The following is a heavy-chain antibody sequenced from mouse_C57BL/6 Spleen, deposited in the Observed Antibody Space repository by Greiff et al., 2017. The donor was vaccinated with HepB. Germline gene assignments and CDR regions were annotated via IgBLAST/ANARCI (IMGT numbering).Heavy chain of an antibody. Sequence: QVQLQQSGAELMKPGASVKLSCKATGYTFTGYWIEWVKQRPGHGLEWIGEILPGSGSTNYNEKFKGKATFTVDTPSNTAYMQLSSLTTDDSAIYYCARSITTVVASYWYFDVWGTGTTVTVSS. CDR3: ARSITTVVASYWYFDV. J-gene: IGHJ1*03. CDR2: ILPGSGST. D-gene: IGHD1-1*01. V-gene: IGHV1-9*01. CDR1: GYTFTGYW.